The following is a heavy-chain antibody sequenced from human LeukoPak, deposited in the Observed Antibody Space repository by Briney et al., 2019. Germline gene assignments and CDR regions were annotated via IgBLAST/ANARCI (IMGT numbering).Heavy chain of an antibody. D-gene: IGHD2-8*02. CDR2: IRRKVNGSTT. CDR3: ARNTGPYQGFTFDY. J-gene: IGHJ4*02. V-gene: IGHV3-72*01. CDR1: GFTFSDHY. Sequence: PGGSLRLSCAASGFTFSDHYMDWVRQAPGKGLEWVGRIRRKVNGSTTEYAASVRGRFTISRDDSKSSLFLQMNSLKTEDTAVYYCARNTGPYQGFTFDYWGQGTLVTVSS.